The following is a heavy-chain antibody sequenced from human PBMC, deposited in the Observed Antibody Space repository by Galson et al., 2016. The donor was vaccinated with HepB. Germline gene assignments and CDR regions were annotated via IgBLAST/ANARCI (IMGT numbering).Heavy chain of an antibody. Sequence: ETLSLTCTVSGGSISTSSYYWGLIRQPPGKGLEWIGSIYYSGSTYYNPSLRSRVTISVDRSKNQFSLKLASVTAADTAVYYCARPNRYCSTTSCYEHAFDIWGQGTMVTVSS. CDR3: ARPNRYCSTTSCYEHAFDI. CDR1: GGSISTSSYY. D-gene: IGHD2-2*01. V-gene: IGHV4-39*01. CDR2: IYYSGST. J-gene: IGHJ3*02.